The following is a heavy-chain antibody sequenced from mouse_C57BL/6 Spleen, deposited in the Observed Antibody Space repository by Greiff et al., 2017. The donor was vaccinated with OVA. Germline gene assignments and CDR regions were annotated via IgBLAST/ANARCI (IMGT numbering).Heavy chain of an antibody. CDR3: ARDTTVVATNYFDY. Sequence: EVQGVESVAELVRPGASVKLSCTASGFNIKNTYMHWVKQRPEQGLEWIGRIDPANGNTKYAPKFQGKATITADTSSNTAYLQLSSLTSEDTAIYYCARDTTVVATNYFDYWGQGTTLTVSA. J-gene: IGHJ2*01. CDR2: IDPANGNT. V-gene: IGHV14-3*01. CDR1: GFNIKNTY. D-gene: IGHD1-1*01.